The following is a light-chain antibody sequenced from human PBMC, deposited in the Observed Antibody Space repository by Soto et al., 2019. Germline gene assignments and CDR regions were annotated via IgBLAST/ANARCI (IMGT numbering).Light chain of an antibody. J-gene: IGLJ1*01. CDR2: EVS. V-gene: IGLV2-14*01. CDR1: RTDLSGHNH. CDR3: ASHGAIGV. Sequence: QSALTQPASVSGSPGQSITISCTGTRTDLSGHNHVSWYQQHPGKAPKLIIYEVSDRPSGVSNRFSGSKSDNTASLTISGLQAEDEADYFCASHGAIGVFGAGTKLTVL.